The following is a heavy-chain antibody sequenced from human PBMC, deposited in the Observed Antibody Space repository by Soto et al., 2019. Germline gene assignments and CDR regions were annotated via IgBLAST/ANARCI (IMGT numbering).Heavy chain of an antibody. J-gene: IGHJ4*02. CDR2: IIPIFGTA. CDR3: ARGYYYDSSGYYPLWDY. Sequence: QVQLVQSGAEVKKPGSSVKVSCKASGGTFSSYAISWVRQAPGQGLEWMGGIIPIFGTANYAQKFQGRVTITADESTRTAYMELSSLRSEDTAVYYCARGYYYDSSGYYPLWDYWGQGTLVTVSS. CDR1: GGTFSSYA. V-gene: IGHV1-69*01. D-gene: IGHD3-22*01.